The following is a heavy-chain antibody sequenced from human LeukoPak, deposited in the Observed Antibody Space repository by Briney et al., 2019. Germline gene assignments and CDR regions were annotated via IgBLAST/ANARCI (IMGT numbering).Heavy chain of an antibody. CDR3: ARVGDYGSGFDF. Sequence: PGVSLRLSCAASGFTFSSYWMHWVRQGPGKGLVWVSRFLSDGSRTTYADSVKGRFTISGDNAKNTLYLQMNSLRAEDTAVYYCARVGDYGSGFDFWGQGTLVTVSS. D-gene: IGHD3-10*01. J-gene: IGHJ4*02. CDR2: FLSDGSRT. CDR1: GFTFSSYW. V-gene: IGHV3-74*01.